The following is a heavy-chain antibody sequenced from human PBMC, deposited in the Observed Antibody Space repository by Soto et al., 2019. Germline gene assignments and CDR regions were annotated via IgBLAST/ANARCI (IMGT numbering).Heavy chain of an antibody. D-gene: IGHD2-15*01. J-gene: IGHJ6*03. CDR2: ISSSSSYI. Sequence: GGSLRLSCAASGFTFSSYSMNWVRQAPGKGLEWVSSISSSSSYIYYADSVKGRFTISRDNAKNSLYLQMNSLRAEDTAVYYCARSRTVVAATQNYYYYMDVWGKGTTVTVSS. CDR3: ARSRTVVAATQNYYYYMDV. V-gene: IGHV3-21*01. CDR1: GFTFSSYS.